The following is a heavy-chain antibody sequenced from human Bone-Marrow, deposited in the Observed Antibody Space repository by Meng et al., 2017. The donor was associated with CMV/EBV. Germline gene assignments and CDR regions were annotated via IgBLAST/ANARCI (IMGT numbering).Heavy chain of an antibody. CDR1: GGTFRTYS. D-gene: IGHD2-2*02. J-gene: IGHJ4*02. V-gene: IGHV1-69*05. CDR3: ARGVCSSSSCYTEYFDY. Sequence: SVKVSCKASGGTFRTYSISWVRQAPGQGLEWMGGIIPVFGTANYAQKFQGRVTITTDESPITTDESTSTAYMELSSLSSEETAVYYCARGVCSSSSCYTEYFDYWGQGTLVTVSS. CDR2: IIPVFGTA.